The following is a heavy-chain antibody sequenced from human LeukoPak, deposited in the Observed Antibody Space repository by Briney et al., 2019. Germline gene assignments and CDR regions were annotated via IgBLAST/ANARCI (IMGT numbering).Heavy chain of an antibody. V-gene: IGHV3-74*01. D-gene: IGHD5-24*01. Sequence: GGSLRLSCTASGFTFSSYWMHWVRQAPGKGLVWVSRTNSDGGSTSYADSVKGRFTISRDNAKNTLYLQMNSLRAEDTAVYYCARRIQGMAPYYFDYWGQGTLVTVSS. J-gene: IGHJ4*02. CDR1: GFTFSSYW. CDR3: ARRIQGMAPYYFDY. CDR2: TNSDGGST.